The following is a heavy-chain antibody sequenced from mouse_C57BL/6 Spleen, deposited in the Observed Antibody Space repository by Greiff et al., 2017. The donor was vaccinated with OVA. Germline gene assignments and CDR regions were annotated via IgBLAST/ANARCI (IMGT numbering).Heavy chain of an antibody. J-gene: IGHJ3*01. Sequence: EVKLMESGGGLVQPGGSLKLSCAASGFTFSDYYMYWVRQTPEKRLEWVAYISNGGGSTYYPDTVKGRFTISRDNAKNTLYLQMSRLKSEDTAMYYCARHGGYDEGFAYWGQGTLVTVSA. CDR2: ISNGGGST. CDR1: GFTFSDYY. D-gene: IGHD2-2*01. CDR3: ARHGGYDEGFAY. V-gene: IGHV5-12*01.